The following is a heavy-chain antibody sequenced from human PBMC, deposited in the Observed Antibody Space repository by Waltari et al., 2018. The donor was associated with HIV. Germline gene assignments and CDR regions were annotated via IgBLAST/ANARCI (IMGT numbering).Heavy chain of an antibody. V-gene: IGHV1-3*01. CDR3: ARGQGGSATYFFFYYMDV. J-gene: IGHJ6*03. CDR1: GYTFSSHA. CDR2: INAGKGDT. Sequence: QVQLVQSGAEVKRAGASVRLSCKACGYTFSSHAVHWVRQAPGQSLEWMGWINAGKGDTKYSQKFQDRIIITRDTSATTAYMELSSLRFEDTAVYYCARGQGGSATYFFFYYMDVWGKGTTVSVS. D-gene: IGHD3-10*01.